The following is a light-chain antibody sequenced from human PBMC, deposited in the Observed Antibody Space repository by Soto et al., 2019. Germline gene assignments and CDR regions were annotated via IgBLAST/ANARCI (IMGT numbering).Light chain of an antibody. J-gene: IGKJ1*01. CDR3: PQYNSWLGR. CDR2: KAS. V-gene: IGKV1-5*03. CDR1: QSISGW. Sequence: DIEVTQSPSTLSASVGARVTITCRASQSISGWLAWYQQKLGKAPKLLSYKASSLESGVPARFSGSGSGREFSLIISSLLSEESTVYYCPQYNSWLGRFGEGTKVDIK.